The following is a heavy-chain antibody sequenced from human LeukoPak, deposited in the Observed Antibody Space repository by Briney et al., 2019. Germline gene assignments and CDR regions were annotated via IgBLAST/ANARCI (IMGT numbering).Heavy chain of an antibody. CDR3: AREDRVGATTGSDY. Sequence: SETLSLTCTVSGGSISSSSYYWGWIRQPPGKGLEWIGTVYYNGATLYNPSLKSRVTISVDTSKNQFSLKLIAVTTADTALYYCAREDRVGATTGSDYWGQGTLVTVSS. CDR2: VYYNGAT. J-gene: IGHJ4*02. CDR1: GGSISSSSYY. D-gene: IGHD1-26*01. V-gene: IGHV4-39*02.